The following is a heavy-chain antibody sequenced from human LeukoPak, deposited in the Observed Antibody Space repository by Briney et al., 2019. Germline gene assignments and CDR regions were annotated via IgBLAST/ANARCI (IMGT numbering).Heavy chain of an antibody. CDR1: GFTFSDYY. Sequence: AGCMRLSCAASGFTFSDYYMSWIRQAPGKGLEWVSYISSSGSTIYYADSVKGRFTISRDNAKNSLYLQLNSLRAEDTAVYYCARKDRGVGLFDYWGQGTLATVRS. CDR2: ISSSGSTI. V-gene: IGHV3-11*04. J-gene: IGHJ4*02. D-gene: IGHD2-15*01. CDR3: ARKDRGVGLFDY.